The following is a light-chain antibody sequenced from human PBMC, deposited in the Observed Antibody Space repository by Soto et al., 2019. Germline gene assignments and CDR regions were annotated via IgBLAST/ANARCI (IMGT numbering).Light chain of an antibody. CDR1: NSNIGSNT. V-gene: IGLV1-44*01. Sequence: QSVLIQPPSASGTPWQRVVISCSGSNSNIGSNTVSWYQQLPGTAPKLVIYSNTQRPSGVPDRFSGSKSGTSASLAISRLQSEDEAHYYCAVWDDGLDAWMFGGGTKLTVL. J-gene: IGLJ3*02. CDR3: AVWDDGLDAWM. CDR2: SNT.